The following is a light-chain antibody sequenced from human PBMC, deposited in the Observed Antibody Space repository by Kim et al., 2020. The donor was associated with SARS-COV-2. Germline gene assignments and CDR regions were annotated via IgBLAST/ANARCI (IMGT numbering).Light chain of an antibody. CDR3: QVWASTTYV. V-gene: IGLV3-9*01. Sequence: SYELTQPLSVSVALGQTARITCGGNNIGSKNVHWYQQKPGQAPVVVIYRDSDRPSEIPERFPGSNSGSTPTLPISRAQAGDEAAYYCQVWASTTYVFGTG. CDR2: RDS. CDR1: NIGSKN. J-gene: IGLJ1*01.